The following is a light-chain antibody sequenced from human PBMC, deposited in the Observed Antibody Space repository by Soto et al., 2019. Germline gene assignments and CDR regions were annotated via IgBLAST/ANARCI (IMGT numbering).Light chain of an antibody. CDR2: DAS. V-gene: IGKV3-11*01. CDR3: QVRDVWPS. Sequence: IVLTQSPVTLALSPGESAALSCRASQTVSSSLAWYQHKPGQAPRLFIYDASKRAPGIPARFTGSGSGTHFTLTIISLEPEDSAVYYCQVRDVWPSFGQGTKVEIK. CDR1: QTVSSS. J-gene: IGKJ1*01.